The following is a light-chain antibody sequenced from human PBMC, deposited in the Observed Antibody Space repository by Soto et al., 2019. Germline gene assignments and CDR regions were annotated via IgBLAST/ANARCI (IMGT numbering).Light chain of an antibody. CDR3: QQYNTYAPERT. Sequence: EIQRTRSPSTLSEFVGDSVTITCRASLSIGRWLAWYQQKPGKAPKLLIYDAASLESGVPSRFSGSGSGTEFTLTISSLQPDDFTTYYCQQYNTYAPERTFGQGTKVDIK. CDR2: DAA. V-gene: IGKV1-5*01. J-gene: IGKJ1*01. CDR1: LSIGRW.